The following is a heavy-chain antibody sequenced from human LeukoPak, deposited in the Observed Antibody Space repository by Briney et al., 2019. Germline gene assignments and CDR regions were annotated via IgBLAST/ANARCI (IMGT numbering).Heavy chain of an antibody. Sequence: GGFLRLSCAASGFTFSSYAMSWVRQAPEKGLEWVSAISGSGGSTYYADSVKGRFTISRDNSKNTLYLQMNSLRAEDTAVYYCAKGYSSSKNCFDPWGQGTLVTVSS. D-gene: IGHD6-6*01. CDR1: GFTFSSYA. V-gene: IGHV3-23*01. CDR3: AKGYSSSKNCFDP. CDR2: ISGSGGST. J-gene: IGHJ5*02.